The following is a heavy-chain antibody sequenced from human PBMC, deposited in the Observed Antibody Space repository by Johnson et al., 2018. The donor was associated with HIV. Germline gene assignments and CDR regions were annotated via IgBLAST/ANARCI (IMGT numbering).Heavy chain of an antibody. CDR1: GFTFSNVW. D-gene: IGHD3-16*02. J-gene: IGHJ3*02. CDR2: IKRKIEGETT. CDR3: TTAIVIDAFDI. V-gene: IGHV3-15*01. Sequence: VQLVESGGGVVRPGGSLRLSCAASGFTFSNVWMTWVRQAPGKGLEWVGRIKRKIEGETTDYAAPVKGRFTISRDDSKNTLYLQMNSLTTEDTAVYYCTTAIVIDAFDIWGQGRMVTVSS.